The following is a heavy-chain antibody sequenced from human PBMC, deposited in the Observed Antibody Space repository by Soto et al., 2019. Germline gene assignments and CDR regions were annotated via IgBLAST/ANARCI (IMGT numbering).Heavy chain of an antibody. CDR3: ARVSGSYYYGMDV. J-gene: IGHJ6*02. CDR1: GGSISSSNW. Sequence: QVQLQESGPGLVKPSGTLSLTCAVSGGSISSSNWWSWVRQPPGKGLEWIGEIYHSGSTNSNPSLRSRVTISVDKSKNQFSLKLSSVAAADTAVYYCARVSGSYYYGMDVWGQGTTVTVSS. D-gene: IGHD1-26*01. V-gene: IGHV4-4*02. CDR2: IYHSGST.